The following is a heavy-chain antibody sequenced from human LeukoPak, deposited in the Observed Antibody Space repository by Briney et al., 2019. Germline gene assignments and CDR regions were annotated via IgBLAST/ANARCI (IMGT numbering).Heavy chain of an antibody. J-gene: IGHJ1*01. V-gene: IGHV3-20*04. CDR2: IYWNGGST. CDR3: ARVPYCGGDCPKNFQH. CDR1: GFTFDDYG. Sequence: GGSLRLSCAASGFTFDDYGMSWVRQAPGKGLEWVSGIYWNGGSTGYADSVKGRFTISRDNAKNSLYLQMNSLRAEDTALYYCARVPYCGGDCPKNFQHWGQGTLATVRS. D-gene: IGHD2-21*02.